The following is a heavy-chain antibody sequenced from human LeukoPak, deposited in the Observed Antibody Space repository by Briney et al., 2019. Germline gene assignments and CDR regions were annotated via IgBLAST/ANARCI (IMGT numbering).Heavy chain of an antibody. V-gene: IGHV4-61*02. J-gene: IGHJ4*02. CDR1: GGSISSGSYY. CDR2: IYTSGST. D-gene: IGHD2-21*02. CDR3: EREGVVVTAIDY. Sequence: PSQTLSLTCTGSGGSISSGSYYWSWIRQPAGKGLEWIGRIYTSGSTNYNPSLKSRVTISVDKSKNQFSLKLSSVAAADTDVYYCEREGVVVTAIDYWGQGTLVTVSS.